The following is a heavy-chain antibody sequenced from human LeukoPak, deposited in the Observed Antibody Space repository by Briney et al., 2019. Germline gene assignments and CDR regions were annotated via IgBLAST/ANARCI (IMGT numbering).Heavy chain of an antibody. CDR3: ARENYGSGSWEYNWFDP. D-gene: IGHD3-10*01. CDR2: ITGRGDSI. V-gene: IGHV3-48*03. Sequence: GGSLRLSCAGAGFIFRSYEMNWVRQAPGKGLEWVAYITGRGDSIYYADSVKGRFTISRDNSKNTLYLQMNSLRAEDTAVYYCARENYGSGSWEYNWFDPWGQGTLVTVSS. CDR1: GFIFRSYE. J-gene: IGHJ5*02.